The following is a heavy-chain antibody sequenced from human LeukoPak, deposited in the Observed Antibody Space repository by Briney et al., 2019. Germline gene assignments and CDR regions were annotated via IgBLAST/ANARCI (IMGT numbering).Heavy chain of an antibody. Sequence: PGGSLRLSCAASGFTFSSYSMSWVRQAPGKGLEWVANIKQDGGEKYYVDSVKGRFTIPRDNAKNPLYLQMNSLRAEDTAVYYCARVYLYCSGGSCYSYFDYWGQGTLVTVSS. J-gene: IGHJ4*02. V-gene: IGHV3-7*01. CDR1: GFTFSSYS. CDR2: IKQDGGEK. CDR3: ARVYLYCSGGSCYSYFDY. D-gene: IGHD2-15*01.